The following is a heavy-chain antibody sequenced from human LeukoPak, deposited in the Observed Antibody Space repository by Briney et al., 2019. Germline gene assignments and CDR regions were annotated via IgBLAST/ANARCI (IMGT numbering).Heavy chain of an antibody. J-gene: IGHJ4*02. V-gene: IGHV1-18*01. CDR2: ISAYNGNT. CDR3: ARGSPGTVETAMVGLRYFDY. CDR1: GYTFTSYG. Sequence: ASVKVSCKASGYTFTSYGISWVRQAPGQGLEWMGWISAYNGNTNYAQKLQGRVTMTTDTSTSTAYMELRSLRSDDTAVYYCARGSPGTVETAMVGLRYFDYWGQGTLVTVSS. D-gene: IGHD5-18*01.